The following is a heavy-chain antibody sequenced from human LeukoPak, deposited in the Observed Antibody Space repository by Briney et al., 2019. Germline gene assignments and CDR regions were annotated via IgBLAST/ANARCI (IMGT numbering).Heavy chain of an antibody. CDR1: GFTLNSYD. CDR2: IGRGGSA. CDR3: AKVSWSGSDRDY. D-gene: IGHD3-3*01. Sequence: GGSLRLSCVASGFTLNSYDLSWVRQAPGKGLDWVSAIGRGGSAFYADSVKGRFTISRDNSKNTVYLQMNSLRAEDTAVYYCAKVSWSGSDRDYWGQGTLLTVSS. V-gene: IGHV3-23*01. J-gene: IGHJ4*02.